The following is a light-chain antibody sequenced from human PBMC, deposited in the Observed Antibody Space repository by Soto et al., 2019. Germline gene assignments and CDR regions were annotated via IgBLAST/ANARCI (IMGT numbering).Light chain of an antibody. CDR2: DAS. V-gene: IGKV1-5*01. CDR1: QSISSW. Sequence: DIQMTQSPSTLSASVGDRVTLTCRASQSISSWLDWYQQKPGKAPKLLIYDASSLESGVPSRFSGSGSGTEFTLTISSLQPDDFATYYCQQYNSSSWTFGQGTKVEIK. CDR3: QQYNSSSWT. J-gene: IGKJ1*01.